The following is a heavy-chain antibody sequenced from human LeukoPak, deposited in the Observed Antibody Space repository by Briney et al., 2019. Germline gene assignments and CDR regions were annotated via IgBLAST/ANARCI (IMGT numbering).Heavy chain of an antibody. Sequence: SETLSLTCTVSGGSISSYYWSWIRQPPGKGLEWIGYIYYSGSTNYNPSLESRVTISVDTSKNQFSLKLSSVTAADTAFYYCASNLYGSGNYFAYWGQGTLVTVSS. CDR1: GGSISSYY. D-gene: IGHD3-10*01. CDR3: ASNLYGSGNYFAY. CDR2: IYYSGST. V-gene: IGHV4-59*01. J-gene: IGHJ4*02.